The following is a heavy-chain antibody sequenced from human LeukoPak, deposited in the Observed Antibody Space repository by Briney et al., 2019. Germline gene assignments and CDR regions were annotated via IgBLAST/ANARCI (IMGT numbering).Heavy chain of an antibody. CDR3: ARRYSDSQIDY. CDR1: GYSFTSYW. J-gene: IGHJ4*02. Sequence: GESLKISCKGSGYSFTSYWIAWVRQMPGKGLEWMRIIYPGDSDTRYSLSFQGQVTISADKSIGTAYMQWSSLNASDTAMYYCARRYSDSQIDYWGQGTLVTVSS. V-gene: IGHV5-51*01. CDR2: IYPGDSDT. D-gene: IGHD4-11*01.